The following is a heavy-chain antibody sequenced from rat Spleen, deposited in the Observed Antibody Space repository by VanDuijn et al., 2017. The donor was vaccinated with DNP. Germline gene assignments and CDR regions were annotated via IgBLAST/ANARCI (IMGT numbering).Heavy chain of an antibody. V-gene: IGHV3-1*01. Sequence: EVQFQESGPGLVKSSQSLSLTCSVTGYSITSNYWAWIRKFPGNKMEWMGYISYSGGTRYNPSLKSRISITRDTSENQFFLHFNSVTTEDTATYYCARWVRYFDSWGQGVMVTVSS. CDR2: ISYSGGT. D-gene: IGHD1-1*01. CDR3: ARWVRYFDS. J-gene: IGHJ2*01. CDR1: GYSITSNY.